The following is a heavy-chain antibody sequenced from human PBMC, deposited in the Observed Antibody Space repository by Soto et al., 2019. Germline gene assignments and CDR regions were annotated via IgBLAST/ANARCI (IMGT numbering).Heavy chain of an antibody. D-gene: IGHD6-19*01. V-gene: IGHV3-21*01. CDR2: ISSSSSYI. CDR3: ARVGSAAVAGTDY. J-gene: IGHJ4*02. Sequence: LRLSFAASGFTFSSYSMNWVRQAPGKGLEWVSSISSSSSYIYYADSVKGRFTISRDNAKNSLYLQMNSLRAEDTAVYYCARVGSAAVAGTDYWGQGTLVTVSS. CDR1: GFTFSSYS.